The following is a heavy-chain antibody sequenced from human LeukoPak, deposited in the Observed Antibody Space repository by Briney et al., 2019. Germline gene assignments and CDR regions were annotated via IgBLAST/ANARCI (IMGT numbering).Heavy chain of an antibody. CDR3: AKELNYYDSSGYSY. D-gene: IGHD3-22*01. CDR2: ISGSGGST. Sequence: GGSLRLSCAASGFTVSSNYMSWVRQAPGKGLEWVSAISGSGGSTYYADSVKGWFTISRDNSKNTLYLQMNSLRAEDTAVYYCAKELNYYDSSGYSYWGQGTLVTVSS. J-gene: IGHJ4*02. CDR1: GFTVSSNY. V-gene: IGHV3-23*01.